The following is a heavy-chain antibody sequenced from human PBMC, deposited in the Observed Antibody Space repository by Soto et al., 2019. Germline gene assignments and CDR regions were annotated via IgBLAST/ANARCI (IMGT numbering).Heavy chain of an antibody. CDR1: GGSMSENDYY. Sequence: QVQLQEAGPGLVRPSQTLSLTCTVAGGSMSENDYYWSWIRQSPGQGLQWIGYIYDTWTTSYSPSLKSRVTMSADTSRNQFSLKLTSVTAADTALYFCARGIVRGGFDIWGQGTLVTVSS. CDR3: ARGIVRGGFDI. V-gene: IGHV4-30-4*01. J-gene: IGHJ3*02. CDR2: IYDTWTT. D-gene: IGHD3-10*02.